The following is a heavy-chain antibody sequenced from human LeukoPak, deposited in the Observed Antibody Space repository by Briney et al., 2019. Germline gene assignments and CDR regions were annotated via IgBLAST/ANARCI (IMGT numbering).Heavy chain of an antibody. CDR3: AKIPQVATVTVPNFDH. Sequence: ETLSLTCAVSGGSISRSNWWSWVRQPPGKGLEWVSIISGSGDTTHYTDSVKGRFTVSRDNSKNTLYLQMNSLRAEDTALYYCAKIPQVATVTVPNFDHWGQGTLVTVSS. D-gene: IGHD2-21*01. J-gene: IGHJ4*02. CDR2: ISGSGDTT. CDR1: GGSISRSN. V-gene: IGHV3-23*01.